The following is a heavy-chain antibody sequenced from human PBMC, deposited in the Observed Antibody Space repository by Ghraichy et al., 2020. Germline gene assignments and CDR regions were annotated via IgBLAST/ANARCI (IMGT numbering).Heavy chain of an antibody. V-gene: IGHV4-39*01. CDR1: GGSISSSSYY. CDR2: IYYSGST. CDR3: ARNLKSYQLPYTQDGNDY. Sequence: SETLSLTCTVSGGSISSSSYYWGWIRQPPGKGLEWIGSIYYSGSTYYNPSLKSRVTISVDTSKNQFSLKLSSVTAADTAVYYCARNLKSYQLPYTQDGNDYWGQGTLVTVSS. D-gene: IGHD2-2*01. J-gene: IGHJ4*02.